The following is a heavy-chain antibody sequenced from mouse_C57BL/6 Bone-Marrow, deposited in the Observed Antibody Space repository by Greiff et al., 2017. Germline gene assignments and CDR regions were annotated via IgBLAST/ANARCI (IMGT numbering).Heavy chain of an antibody. D-gene: IGHD3-1*01. CDR3: AGGGRGAY. CDR1: GFTFSSYG. V-gene: IGHV5-6*01. CDR2: ISSGGSYT. Sequence: EVKVVESGGDLVKPGGSLKLSCAASGFTFSSYGMSWVRQTPDKRLEWVATISSGGSYTYYPDSVKGRFTISRDNAKNTLYLQMSSLKSEDTAMDCCAGGGRGAYWGQGTLVTVSA. J-gene: IGHJ3*01.